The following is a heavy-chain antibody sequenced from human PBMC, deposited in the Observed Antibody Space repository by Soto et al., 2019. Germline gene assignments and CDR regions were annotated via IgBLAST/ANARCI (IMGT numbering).Heavy chain of an antibody. V-gene: IGHV4-31*03. J-gene: IGHJ5*02. CDR3: ARGLYDFWSGYPQNWFDP. D-gene: IGHD3-3*01. Sequence: SETLSLTCTVSGGSISSGGYYWSWIRQHPGKGLEWIGYIYYSGSTYYNPSLKCRVTISVDTSKNQFSLKLSSVTAADTAVYYCARGLYDFWSGYPQNWFDPWGQGTLVTVSS. CDR1: GGSISSGGYY. CDR2: IYYSGST.